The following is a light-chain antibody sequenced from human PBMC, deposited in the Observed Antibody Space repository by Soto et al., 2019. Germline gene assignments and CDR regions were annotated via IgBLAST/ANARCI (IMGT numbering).Light chain of an antibody. J-gene: IGLJ1*01. V-gene: IGLV2-14*01. CDR2: EVS. Sequence: QSVLTQPASVSGSPGQSITISCTGTSSDVGTYDYVSWYQHHPGKTPKLIIFEVSNRPSGVSNRFSGSKSGSTASLTISGLQAEDEADYYCSSYTISTTLVFGTGTKVT. CDR1: SSDVGTYDY. CDR3: SSYTISTTLV.